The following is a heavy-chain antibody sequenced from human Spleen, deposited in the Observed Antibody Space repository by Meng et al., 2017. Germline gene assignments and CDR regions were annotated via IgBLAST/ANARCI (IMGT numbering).Heavy chain of an antibody. CDR1: GGTFSSYT. CDR2: IIPILGIA. V-gene: IGHV1-69*02. Sequence: SVKVSCKASGGTFSSYTISWVRQAPGQGLEWLGRIIPILGIANYAQKFQGRVMITADKSTSTAYMELSSLRSEDTAVYYCARDNYDSSGYYLYYFVYWGQGMLVTVSS. CDR3: ARDNYDSSGYYLYYFVY. D-gene: IGHD3-22*01. J-gene: IGHJ4*02.